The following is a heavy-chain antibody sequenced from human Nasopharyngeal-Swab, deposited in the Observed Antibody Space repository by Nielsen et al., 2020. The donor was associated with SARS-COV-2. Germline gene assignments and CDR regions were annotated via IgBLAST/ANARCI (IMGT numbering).Heavy chain of an antibody. CDR3: ARGPLPRYCSGGSCYSRYYYYMDV. V-gene: IGHV4-34*01. CDR1: GGSFSGYY. Sequence: SETLSLTCAVSGGSFSGYYWSWIHQPPGKGLEWIGEINHSGSTNYNPSLKSRVTISVDTSKNQFSLKLSSVTAADTAVYYCARGPLPRYCSGGSCYSRYYYYMDVWGKGTTVTVSS. CDR2: INHSGST. J-gene: IGHJ6*03. D-gene: IGHD2-15*01.